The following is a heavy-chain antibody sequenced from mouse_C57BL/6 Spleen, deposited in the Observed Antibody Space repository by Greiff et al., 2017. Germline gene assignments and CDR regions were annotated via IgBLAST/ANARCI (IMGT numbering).Heavy chain of an antibody. Sequence: EVKLQESGPGMVKPSQSLSLTCTVTGYSITSGYDWHWIRHFPGNKLEWMGYISYSGSTNYNPSLKSRISITPDTSKNHFFLKLNSVTTEDTATYYCARGGITTVVAHWYFDVWGTGTTVTVSS. D-gene: IGHD1-1*01. CDR2: ISYSGST. V-gene: IGHV3-1*01. J-gene: IGHJ1*03. CDR3: ARGGITTVVAHWYFDV. CDR1: GYSITSGYD.